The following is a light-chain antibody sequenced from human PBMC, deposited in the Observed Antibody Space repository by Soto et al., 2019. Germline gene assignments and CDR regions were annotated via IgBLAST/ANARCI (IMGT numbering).Light chain of an antibody. Sequence: QSALTQPASVSGSTGQSITIPCTGSSSDIGLYTFVFWYQQHPGNAPKLLIYDVSYRPSGISDRFSGSKSGNTASLTISGLQPEDEADYYCSSYGATSTLFGGGTKLTVL. CDR2: DVS. V-gene: IGLV2-14*03. CDR1: SSDIGLYTF. CDR3: SSYGATSTL. J-gene: IGLJ2*01.